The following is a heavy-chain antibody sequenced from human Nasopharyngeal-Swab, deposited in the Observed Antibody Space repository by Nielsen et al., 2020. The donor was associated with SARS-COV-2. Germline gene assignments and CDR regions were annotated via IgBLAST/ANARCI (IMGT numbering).Heavy chain of an antibody. CDR2: IKQDQTEK. CDR3: ARGRCTSTRCYFDF. CDR1: GFTFSDYW. D-gene: IGHD2-2*01. V-gene: IGHV3-7*03. Sequence: GESLKISCEASGFTFSDYWMYWFRQAAGKGLEWVANIKQDQTEKYYVDSVRGRFTTSRHNAKKSLYLQMNDLRAEDTAMYYCARGRCTSTRCYFDFWGQGALVTVSP. J-gene: IGHJ4*02.